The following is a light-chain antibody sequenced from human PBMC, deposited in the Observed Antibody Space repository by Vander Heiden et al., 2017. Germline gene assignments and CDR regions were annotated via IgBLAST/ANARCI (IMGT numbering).Light chain of an antibody. Sequence: EIVMPHSPATLSVSPGERATLSCRASQSVSSNLAWYQQKPGQAPRLLIYGASTRATGIPARFRGSGSGTEFTLTISSLQSEDFAVYYCQQYNNWPPYTFGQGTKLEIK. V-gene: IGKV3-15*01. J-gene: IGKJ2*01. CDR3: QQYNNWPPYT. CDR2: GAS. CDR1: QSVSSN.